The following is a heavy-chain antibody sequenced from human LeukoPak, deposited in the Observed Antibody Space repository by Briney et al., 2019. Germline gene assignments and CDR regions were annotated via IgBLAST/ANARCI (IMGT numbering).Heavy chain of an antibody. CDR2: ISGSGGST. CDR1: GFTFSSYA. Sequence: GGSLRLSCAASGFTFSSYAMSWVRQAPGKGLEWVSAISGSGGSTYYADSVKGRFTISRDNSKNTLYLQMNSLRAEDTAAYYCAKDGYDSSGYRTSFDYWGQGTLVTVSS. D-gene: IGHD3-22*01. CDR3: AKDGYDSSGYRTSFDY. J-gene: IGHJ4*02. V-gene: IGHV3-23*01.